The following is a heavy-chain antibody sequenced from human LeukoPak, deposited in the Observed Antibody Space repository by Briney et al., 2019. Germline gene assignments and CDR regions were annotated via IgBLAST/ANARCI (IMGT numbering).Heavy chain of an antibody. CDR3: AKASRGSYTY. Sequence: GGSLRLSCAASGFTFSSYGMHWARQAPGKGLEWVAVISYDGSNKYYADSVKGRFTVSRDNSKNTLYLQMNSLRAEDTAVYYCAKASRGSYTYWGQGTLVTVSS. D-gene: IGHD1-26*01. V-gene: IGHV3-30*18. CDR2: ISYDGSNK. J-gene: IGHJ4*02. CDR1: GFTFSSYG.